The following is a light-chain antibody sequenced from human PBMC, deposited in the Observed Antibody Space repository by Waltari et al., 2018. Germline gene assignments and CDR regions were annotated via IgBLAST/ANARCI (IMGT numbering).Light chain of an antibody. Sequence: DIVMTQSPDSLAVSLGARATINCKSSQSVLYSYYNKNYLAWYQQKPGQPPKLLIYWASTRESGVPDRFSGSGSGTDFTLTISSLQAEDVAVYYCQQHYSTPPTFGQGTKLEIK. CDR3: QQHYSTPPT. V-gene: IGKV4-1*01. CDR2: WAS. J-gene: IGKJ2*01. CDR1: QSVLYSYYNKNY.